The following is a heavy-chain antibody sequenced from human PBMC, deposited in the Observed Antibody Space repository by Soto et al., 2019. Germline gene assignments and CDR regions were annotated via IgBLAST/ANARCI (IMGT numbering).Heavy chain of an antibody. Sequence: SETLSLTCAVYGGSFSGYYWSWIRQPPGKGLEWIGEINHSGSSKYNPSLKSRVTISVDTSKNQFSLKLSSVTAADTAVYYCARGPIVLRFLEWLSPGVAFDIWGQGTMVTVSS. CDR1: GGSFSGYY. V-gene: IGHV4-34*01. D-gene: IGHD3-3*01. CDR2: INHSGSS. CDR3: ARGPIVLRFLEWLSPGVAFDI. J-gene: IGHJ3*02.